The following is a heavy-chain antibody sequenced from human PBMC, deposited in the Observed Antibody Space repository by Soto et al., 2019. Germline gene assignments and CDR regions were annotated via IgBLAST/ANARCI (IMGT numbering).Heavy chain of an antibody. J-gene: IGHJ5*01. CDR3: AKEGRFGSSWPAGDS. CDR2: ISGSGTGT. D-gene: IGHD6-13*01. Sequence: EVHLLESGGGLVQTGGSLRLACAASGFTFSSHTMNWVRQAPGKGLEWVSGISGSGTGTYYAASVKGRFTISRDNSKEAGYLQMSILAAEDTAVYYGAKEGRFGSSWPAGDSWGQGTLVTVSS. V-gene: IGHV3-23*01. CDR1: GFTFSSHT.